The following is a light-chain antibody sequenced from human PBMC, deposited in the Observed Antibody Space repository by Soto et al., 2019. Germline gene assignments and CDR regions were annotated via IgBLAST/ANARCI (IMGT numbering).Light chain of an antibody. V-gene: IGLV8-61*01. J-gene: IGLJ1*01. CDR3: VLSMDSGISV. CDR1: SGSVSTSYY. CDR2: TTN. Sequence: QTVVTQEPSLSVTPGGTVTLTCGLSSGSVSTSYYPSWNQQTPGQAPRTLTYTTNTRSSGVPDRFSGSILGNKAALTITGAQADDESDYYCVLSMDSGISVFGNVSKVTVL.